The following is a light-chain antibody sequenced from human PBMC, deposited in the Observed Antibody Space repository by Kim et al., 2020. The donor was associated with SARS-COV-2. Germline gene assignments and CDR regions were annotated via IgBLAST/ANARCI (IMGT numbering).Light chain of an antibody. J-gene: IGKJ2*01. CDR1: QSLEPRDRDTY. CDR2: KVS. V-gene: IGKV2-30*02. Sequence: PASISCRSNQSLEPRDRDTYLNWFQQRPGQSPRRLIYKVSNRDSGVPDRMSGSGSGTDFTLTISRVEAEDVGVYYCMQYTHWPPYTFGQGTKLEIK. CDR3: MQYTHWPPYT.